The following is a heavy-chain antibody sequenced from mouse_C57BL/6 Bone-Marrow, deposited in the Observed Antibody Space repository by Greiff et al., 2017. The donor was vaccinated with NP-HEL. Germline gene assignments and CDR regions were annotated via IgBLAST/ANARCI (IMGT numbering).Heavy chain of an antibody. Sequence: VQLQQPGAELVKPGASVKLSCKASGYTFTSYWMHWVKQRPGQGLEWIGMIHPNSGSTNYNEKFKSKATLTVDKSSSTAYMQLSSLTSEDSAVYYCASRRPCDGYYVGWYFDVWGTGTTVTVSS. J-gene: IGHJ1*03. CDR3: ASRRPCDGYYVGWYFDV. CDR2: IHPNSGST. D-gene: IGHD2-3*01. V-gene: IGHV1-64*01. CDR1: GYTFTSYW.